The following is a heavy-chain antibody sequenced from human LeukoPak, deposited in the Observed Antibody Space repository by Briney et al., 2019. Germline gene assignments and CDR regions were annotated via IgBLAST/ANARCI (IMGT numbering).Heavy chain of an antibody. CDR3: ARDGPSDFFDY. J-gene: IGHJ4*02. CDR2: IYTSGST. CDR1: GGSISSYY. Sequence: PSETLSLTCTVSGGSISSYYWSWIRQPAGKGLEWIGRIYTSGSTNYNPSLKSRVPISLDESKNQFSLKLSSVTAADTAVYYCARDGPSDFFDYWGQGTLVTVSS. V-gene: IGHV4-4*07. D-gene: IGHD3-3*01.